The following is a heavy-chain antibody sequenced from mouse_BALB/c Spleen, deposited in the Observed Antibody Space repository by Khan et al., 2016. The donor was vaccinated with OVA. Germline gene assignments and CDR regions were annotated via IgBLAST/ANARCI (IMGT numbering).Heavy chain of an antibody. D-gene: IGHD1-1*01. CDR3: ARSVTITTVVATDFDY. CDR1: GYSITSDYA. Sequence: EVQLQESGPGLVKPSQSLSLTGTVTGYSITSDYAWNWIRQFPGNKLEWMGYISYSGRTSYNPSLKSRISITRDTSKNQFFLQLNSVTTEDTATYYCARSVTITTVVATDFDYWGQGTTLTVSS. J-gene: IGHJ2*01. CDR2: ISYSGRT. V-gene: IGHV3-2*02.